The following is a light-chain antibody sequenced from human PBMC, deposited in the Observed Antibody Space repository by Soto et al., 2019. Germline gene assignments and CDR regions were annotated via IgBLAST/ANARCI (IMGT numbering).Light chain of an antibody. Sequence: QSVLTQPPSASGTPGQRVTISCSGSSSNIGSNYVYWYQQLPGTAPILLIYRNNQRPSGVPDRFSGSKSGTSASLAISGLRSEDEADYYCAAWDDSLSGLVFGGGTKLTVL. V-gene: IGLV1-47*01. CDR1: SSNIGSNY. CDR3: AAWDDSLSGLV. CDR2: RNN. J-gene: IGLJ2*01.